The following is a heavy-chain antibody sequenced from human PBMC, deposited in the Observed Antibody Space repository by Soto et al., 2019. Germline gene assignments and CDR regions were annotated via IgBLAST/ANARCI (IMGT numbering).Heavy chain of an antibody. CDR2: VYYSGST. V-gene: IGHV4-31*03. CDR3: AREGGDSSSWYFDY. CDR1: GDPISSGGYY. Sequence: PSETLSLTCTVSGDPISSGGYYWSWIRQHPGKGLEWIGYVYYSGSTDYNPSLKSRIIISLDTSKNQFSLQLNSVTPEDTAVYYCAREGGDSSSWYFDYWGQGTLVTVSS. J-gene: IGHJ4*02. D-gene: IGHD6-13*01.